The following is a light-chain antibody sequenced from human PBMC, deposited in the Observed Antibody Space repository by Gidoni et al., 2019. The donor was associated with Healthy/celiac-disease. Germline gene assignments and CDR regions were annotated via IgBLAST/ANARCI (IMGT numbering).Light chain of an antibody. J-gene: IGKJ4*01. CDR3: QQYNNWPPLT. V-gene: IGKV3-15*01. Sequence: ELVMTQSPATLSVSPGERATLPCRASQRVSSNLAWYQQKPGQAPRLLIYGASTRATGIPARFSGSGSGTEFTLTISSLQSEDFAVYYCQQYNNWPPLTFGGGTKVKIK. CDR2: GAS. CDR1: QRVSSN.